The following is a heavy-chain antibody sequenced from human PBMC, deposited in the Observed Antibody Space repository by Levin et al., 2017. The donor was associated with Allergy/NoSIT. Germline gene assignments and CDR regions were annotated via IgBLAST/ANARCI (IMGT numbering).Heavy chain of an antibody. Sequence: RGESLKISCKGAGFSFTNNWISWVRLMPGKGLEWMGRIDPSDSYTKYSPSFQGHVTISADKSISTAYLQWSSLKASDSAMYYCARQTSESGTRAPSDHWGEGTLVTVSS. V-gene: IGHV5-10-1*01. CDR3: ARQTSESGTRAPSDH. CDR2: IDPSDSYT. CDR1: GFSFTNNW. D-gene: IGHD1-1*01. J-gene: IGHJ4*02.